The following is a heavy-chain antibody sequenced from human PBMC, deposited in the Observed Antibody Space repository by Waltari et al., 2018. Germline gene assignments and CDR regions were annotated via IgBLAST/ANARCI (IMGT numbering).Heavy chain of an antibody. Sequence: QLQLQESGPGLVKPSETLSLTCIVSGGSIISTTYYWGWFRQPLGKGLEWIGSSYYSGSPNYNPSLKSRVTISVDTSKNRFSLKVSSVTAADTALYYCATHSANHDYHYYAMDVWGLGTTVTVSS. V-gene: IGHV4-39*01. CDR1: GGSIISTTYY. CDR3: ATHSANHDYHYYAMDV. D-gene: IGHD2-15*01. J-gene: IGHJ6*02. CDR2: SYYSGSP.